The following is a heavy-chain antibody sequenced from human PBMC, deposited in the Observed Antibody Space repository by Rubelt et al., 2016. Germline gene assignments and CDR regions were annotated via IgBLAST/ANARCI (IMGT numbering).Heavy chain of an antibody. V-gene: IGHV3-7*01. D-gene: IGHD1-1*01. CDR3: ARYRQLED. J-gene: IGHJ1*01. Sequence: SFSMSWVRQVPGKGLEWVANIKEDGSDKYYVDSVKGRFTISRDNAQNSLHLQMDSPRTEDTAVYYCARYRQLEDWGQGTLVTVSS. CDR1: SFS. CDR2: IKEDGSDK.